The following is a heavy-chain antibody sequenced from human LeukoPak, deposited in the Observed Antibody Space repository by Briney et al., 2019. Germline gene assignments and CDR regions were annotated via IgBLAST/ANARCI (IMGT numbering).Heavy chain of an antibody. CDR2: IWYDGSNK. D-gene: IGHD3-22*01. V-gene: IGHV3-33*08. Sequence: GGSLRLSCAASGFTFSSYGMHWVRQAPGKGLEWVAVIWYDGSNKYYADSVKGRFTISRDNSKNTLYLQMNSLRAEDTAVYYCARDLPGDDSSGYYRVYSFDIWGQGTMVIVSS. CDR1: GFTFSSYG. CDR3: ARDLPGDDSSGYYRVYSFDI. J-gene: IGHJ3*02.